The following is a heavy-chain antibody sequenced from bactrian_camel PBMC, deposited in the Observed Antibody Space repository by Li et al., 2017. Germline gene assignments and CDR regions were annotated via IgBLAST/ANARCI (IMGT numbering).Heavy chain of an antibody. CDR2: IETGARST. D-gene: IGHD2*01. CDR1: GNSYRDYS. J-gene: IGHJ4*01. V-gene: IGHV3S1*01. Sequence: HVQLVESGGGSVRPGGSLRLSCKVSGNSYRDYSMAWFRQVADKEREGVAAIETGARSTYYADSVKGRFTISRDNAENTIYLQMNNLKPEDTAMYYCAADRLKCLSTNPRGEWNYWGRGTQVTVS. CDR3: AADRLKCLSTNPRGEWNY.